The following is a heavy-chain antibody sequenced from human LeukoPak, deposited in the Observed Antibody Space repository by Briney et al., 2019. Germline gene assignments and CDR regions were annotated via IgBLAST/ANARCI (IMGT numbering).Heavy chain of an antibody. V-gene: IGHV4-59*08. J-gene: IGHJ4*02. Sequence: TSETLSLTCTVSGGSISSYYWSWIRQPPGKGLEWIGYIYYGGSTNYNPSLKSRVTISVDTSKNQFSLKLSSVTAADTAVYYCAGYYGDYSYFDYWGQGTLVTVSS. D-gene: IGHD4-17*01. CDR2: IYYGGST. CDR1: GGSISSYY. CDR3: AGYYGDYSYFDY.